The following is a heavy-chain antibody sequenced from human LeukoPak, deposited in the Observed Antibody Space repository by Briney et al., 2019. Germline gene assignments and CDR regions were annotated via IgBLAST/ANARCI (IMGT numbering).Heavy chain of an antibody. V-gene: IGHV1-2*02. D-gene: IGHD3-22*01. J-gene: IGHJ3*02. CDR3: ARFPLYYYDSSGYYDAFDI. Sequence: GASVKVSCKASGYTFTGYYMHWVQQAPGQGLEWMGWINPNSGGTNYAQKFQGRVTMTRDTSISTAYMELSRLRSDDTAVYYCARFPLYYYDSSGYYDAFDIWGQGTMVTVSS. CDR1: GYTFTGYY. CDR2: INPNSGGT.